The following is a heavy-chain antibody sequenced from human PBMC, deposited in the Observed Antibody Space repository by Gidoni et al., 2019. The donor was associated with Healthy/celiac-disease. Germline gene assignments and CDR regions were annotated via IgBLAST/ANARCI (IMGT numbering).Heavy chain of an antibody. D-gene: IGHD3-22*01. CDR2: IYYSGST. CDR1: GGSISSGGYY. J-gene: IGHJ3*02. V-gene: IGHV4-31*03. Sequence: QVQLQESGPGLVKPSQTLSLTCTVSGGSISSGGYYWSWIRQHPGKGLAWIGYIYYSGSTYYNPSLKSRVTISVDTSKNQFSLKLSSVTAADTAVYYCARGVVPFYDSSGHDAFDIWGQGTMVTVSS. CDR3: ARGVVPFYDSSGHDAFDI.